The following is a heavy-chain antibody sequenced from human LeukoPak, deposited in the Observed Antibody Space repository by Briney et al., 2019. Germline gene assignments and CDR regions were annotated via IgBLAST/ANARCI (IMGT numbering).Heavy chain of an antibody. CDR2: IRDKPDGGTT. Sequence: GGSLRLSCAASGFTFSNAWMSWVRQAPGKGLEWVGLIRDKPDGGTTDYAAPVKGRSTISRDDSKNVVYLLMNSLKIEDTAVYYCTTSYYDSSGFRAWGQGTLVTVSS. D-gene: IGHD3-22*01. V-gene: IGHV3-15*01. CDR1: GFTFSNAW. CDR3: TTSYYDSSGFRA. J-gene: IGHJ4*02.